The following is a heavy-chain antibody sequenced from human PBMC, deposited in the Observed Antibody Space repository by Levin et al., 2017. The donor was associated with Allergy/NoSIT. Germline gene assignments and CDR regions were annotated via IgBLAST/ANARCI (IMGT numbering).Heavy chain of an antibody. D-gene: IGHD2-2*02. V-gene: IGHV3-21*01. CDR3: AREGDCTTTRCYTAAFDI. CDR2: ISTTSSYI. J-gene: IGHJ3*02. Sequence: GGSLRLSCAASGFTFSGYSMNWVRQAPGKGLEWVSSISTTSSYIYYAGSVKGRFTISRDHAKNSLYLQMNSLRAEDTAVYYCAREGDCTTTRCYTAAFDIWGQGAMVTVSS. CDR1: GFTFSGYS.